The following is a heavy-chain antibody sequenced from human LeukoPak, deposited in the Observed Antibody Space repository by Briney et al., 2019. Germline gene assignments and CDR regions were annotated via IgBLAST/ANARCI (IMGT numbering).Heavy chain of an antibody. CDR3: ARRHFGSALRDY. Sequence: PSETLSLTCTVSGGSISSGSYYWGWIRQPPGKGLEWIGNIYYSGSTSYNPSLKSRVTISVDTSKNQFSLKLSSVTAADTAVYYCARRHFGSALRDYWGQGTLVNVSS. J-gene: IGHJ4*02. D-gene: IGHD3-10*01. CDR2: IYYSGST. V-gene: IGHV4-39*01. CDR1: GGSISSGSYY.